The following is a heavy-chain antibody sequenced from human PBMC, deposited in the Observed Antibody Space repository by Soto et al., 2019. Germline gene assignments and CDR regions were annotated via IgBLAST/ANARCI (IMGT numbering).Heavy chain of an antibody. CDR3: ARDRSGGTVTTGPHPMDV. V-gene: IGHV3-21*01. CDR1: GFTFSSYW. Sequence: PGGSLRLSCAASGFTFSSYWMHWVRQAPGKGLEWVSSISSSSSYIYYADSVKGRFTISRDNAKNSLYLQMNSLRAEDTAVYYCARDRSGGTVTTGPHPMDVWGQGTRVTVSS. J-gene: IGHJ6*02. CDR2: ISSSSSYI. D-gene: IGHD4-17*01.